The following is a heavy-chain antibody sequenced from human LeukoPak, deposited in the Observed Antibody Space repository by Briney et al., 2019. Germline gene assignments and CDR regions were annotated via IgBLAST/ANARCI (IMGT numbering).Heavy chain of an antibody. Sequence: GGSLRLSCAASGFTFSSHWMSWVRQAPGKGLEWVSYISSSGSTIYYADSVKGRFTISRDNAKNSLYLQMNSLRAEDTAVYYCAREEEPFDYWGQGTLVTVSS. V-gene: IGHV3-48*04. D-gene: IGHD1-14*01. J-gene: IGHJ4*02. CDR2: ISSSGSTI. CDR1: GFTFSSHW. CDR3: AREEEPFDY.